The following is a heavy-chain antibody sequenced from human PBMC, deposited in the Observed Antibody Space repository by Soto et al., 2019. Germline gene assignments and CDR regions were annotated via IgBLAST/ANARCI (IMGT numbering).Heavy chain of an antibody. CDR3: ARPWAVGATDAVNI. V-gene: IGHV5-51*01. J-gene: IGHJ3*02. CDR2: IYPGDSDT. Sequence: EVQLVQSGAEVKKPGESLKISCKGSGYSFTKYWIAWVRQMPGKGLEWMGIIYPGDSDTRYSPSFQGQVIISVDKSTDTAYVHWISLKASDTSMYYCARPWAVGATDAVNIWGQGTMVTVSS. D-gene: IGHD1-26*01. CDR1: GYSFTKYW.